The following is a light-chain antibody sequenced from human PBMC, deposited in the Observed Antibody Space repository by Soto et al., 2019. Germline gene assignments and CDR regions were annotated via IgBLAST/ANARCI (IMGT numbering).Light chain of an antibody. Sequence: QSDLTQSPSASGTPGQRVTISCSGSSSNIGNNSVFWYQQVSKTAPKLLIYRDDQRPSGVPDRFSGSKSGTSASLAISGLRSEDEADYYCAAWDDSLSGPVFGGGTKVTVL. J-gene: IGLJ3*02. CDR3: AAWDDSLSGPV. CDR2: RDD. V-gene: IGLV1-47*01. CDR1: SSNIGNNS.